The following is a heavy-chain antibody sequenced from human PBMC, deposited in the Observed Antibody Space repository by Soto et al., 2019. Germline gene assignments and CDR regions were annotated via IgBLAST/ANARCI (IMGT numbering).Heavy chain of an antibody. CDR1: GGSISSYY. D-gene: IGHD6-19*01. V-gene: IGHV4-59*01. J-gene: IGHJ4*02. Sequence: SETLSLTCTVSGGSISSYYWSWIRQPPGKGLEWIGYIYYSGSTNYNPSLKSRVTISVDTSKNQFSLKLSSVTAADTAVYYCARDHHSSGWYSYWGEGILVTVSS. CDR3: ARDHHSSGWYSY. CDR2: IYYSGST.